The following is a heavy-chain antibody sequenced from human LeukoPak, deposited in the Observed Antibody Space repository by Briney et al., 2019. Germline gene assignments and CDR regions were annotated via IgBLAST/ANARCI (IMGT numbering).Heavy chain of an antibody. J-gene: IGHJ4*02. V-gene: IGHV3-23*01. CDR3: ARVSFADGGYFDY. CDR2: ISATGGTT. CDR1: GFTFSSYV. Sequence: GGSLRLSCEVSGFTFSSYVMNWVRQAPGKGLEWVSAISATGGTTYYADSVKGRFTISRDNAKNSLYLQMNSLRAEDTAVYYCARVSFADGGYFDYWGQGSLVTVSS. D-gene: IGHD2-15*01.